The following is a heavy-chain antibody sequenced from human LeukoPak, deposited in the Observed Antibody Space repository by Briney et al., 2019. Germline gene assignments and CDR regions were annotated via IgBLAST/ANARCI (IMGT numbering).Heavy chain of an antibody. CDR1: GFPFTNAW. CDR3: TPDLMDV. CDR2: IKSKTDGGTA. V-gene: IGHV3-15*01. J-gene: IGHJ6*03. Sequence: GGSLRLSCVVSGFPFTNAWMSWVRQAPGKGLEWVGRIKSKTDGGTADYAAPVRGRFTMWRDDARSALYLQTNSLQTEDTAVYYCTPDLMDVWGKGTTVTVS.